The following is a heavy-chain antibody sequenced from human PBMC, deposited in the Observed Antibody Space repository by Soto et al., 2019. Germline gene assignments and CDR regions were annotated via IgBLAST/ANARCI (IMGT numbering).Heavy chain of an antibody. V-gene: IGHV3-30*03. Sequence: PGGSLRLSCAASAFNFSTYDMHWVRQAPGKGLEWVAFISSDGSSKYYTDSLKGRFTISRDNSKSTLYLQLASLRAEDTATYYCARGVLVSARPNHHYGMDVWGQGTTVTVSS. CDR1: AFNFSTYD. J-gene: IGHJ6*02. CDR2: ISSDGSSK. CDR3: ARGVLVSARPNHHYGMDV. D-gene: IGHD6-6*01.